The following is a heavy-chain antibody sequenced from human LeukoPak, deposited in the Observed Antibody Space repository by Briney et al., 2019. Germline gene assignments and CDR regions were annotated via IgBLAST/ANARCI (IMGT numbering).Heavy chain of an antibody. D-gene: IGHD3-10*01. J-gene: IGHJ3*02. Sequence: RPSQTLSLTCTVSGGSIRRGGYYWSWIRQHPRKGLEWIGYIYYSGSTYYNPSLKSRVTISVDTSKNQFSLKLSSVTAADTAVYYCARDYGSEENDAFDIWGQGTMVTVSS. CDR2: IYYSGST. CDR1: GGSIRRGGYY. V-gene: IGHV4-31*03. CDR3: ARDYGSEENDAFDI.